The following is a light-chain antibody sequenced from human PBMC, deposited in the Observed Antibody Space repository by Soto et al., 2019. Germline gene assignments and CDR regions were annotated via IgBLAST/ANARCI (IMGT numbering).Light chain of an antibody. V-gene: IGKV3-20*01. CDR1: QSVSSSY. Sequence: EIVLTQSPGTLSLSPGERATLSCRASQSVSSSYLAWYQQKPGQAPRLLIYGASTRATGIPDRFSGSGSGTDFTLTISRLEPKDFAVYYCQQFGGSPTFGQGTKVDIK. CDR2: GAS. CDR3: QQFGGSPT. J-gene: IGKJ1*01.